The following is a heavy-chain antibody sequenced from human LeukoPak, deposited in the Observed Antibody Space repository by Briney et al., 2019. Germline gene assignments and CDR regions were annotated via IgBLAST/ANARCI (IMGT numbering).Heavy chain of an antibody. CDR3: ARGPHTPVGYYYDSSGYGMDV. V-gene: IGHV3-48*01. Sequence: GGSLRLSCAASGFTFSDHIMNWVRQLPGKRLEWVAYVSGSGSTVYYADSVRGRFTISRDNGKSSLYLQMNSLRAEDTAVYYCARGPHTPVGYYYDSSGYGMDVWGQGTTVTVSS. D-gene: IGHD3-22*01. J-gene: IGHJ6*02. CDR1: GFTFSDHI. CDR2: VSGSGSTV.